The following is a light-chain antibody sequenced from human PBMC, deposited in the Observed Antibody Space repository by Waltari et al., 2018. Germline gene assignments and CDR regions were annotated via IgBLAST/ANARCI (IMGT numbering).Light chain of an antibody. J-gene: IGLJ1*01. CDR1: SSDVGSYNL. CDR2: EDT. CDR3: CSYAGASTSLYV. V-gene: IGLV2-23*01. Sequence: QSALTQSASVSGSPGQSITISCTGTSSDVGSYNLVSWYQRHPGNAPKLMIYEDTKRASGVSNRFSGPKSGRTASLTISGLQSEDEADYYCCSYAGASTSLYVFGTGTKVTVL.